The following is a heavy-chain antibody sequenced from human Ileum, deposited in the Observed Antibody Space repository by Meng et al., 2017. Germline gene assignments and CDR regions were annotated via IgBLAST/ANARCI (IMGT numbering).Heavy chain of an antibody. CDR1: GYSFTAYY. V-gene: IGHV1-2*02. CDR3: AVAYYYDSSGCPKSDY. CDR2: IDPNIGGT. D-gene: IGHD3-22*01. J-gene: IGHJ4*02. Sequence: VQLGCPVDMVKTSGASVKVSCKPSGYSFTAYYIHWVRQTPGQGREWRGWIDPNIGGTNSAQKVQCRDTMTRDTSISTDYMELCMLRSDDSVIYYGAVAYYYDSSGCPKSDYWGEGTLVTVSS.